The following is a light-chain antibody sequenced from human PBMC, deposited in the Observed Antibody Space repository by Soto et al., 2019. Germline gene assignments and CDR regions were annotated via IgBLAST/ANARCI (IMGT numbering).Light chain of an antibody. CDR3: SAYAGSNTFV. J-gene: IGLJ1*01. Sequence: QSALAQPPSASGSPGQSVTISCTGTSSDVGDNYVASYQQHLGKAPKLIIYEATLRPSGVPDRLSGSKSGNTSSLSVSGLQADDEADYYCSAYAGSNTFVFGTGTKVTVL. CDR1: SSDVGDNY. V-gene: IGLV2-8*01. CDR2: EAT.